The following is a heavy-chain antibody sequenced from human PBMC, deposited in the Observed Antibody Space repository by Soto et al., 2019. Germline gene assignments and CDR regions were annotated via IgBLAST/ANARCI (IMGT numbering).Heavy chain of an antibody. CDR3: ARWASRSGWFDY. Sequence: QVQLQESGPGLVKPSETLSLTCTVSGGSVSSGSHYWSWIRQPPGKGLEWIGYIYYSGSTNYNPSLKSRVTISVDMSKNQFSLKLNSVTAADTGVYYCARWASRSGWFDYWGQGTLVTVSS. CDR1: GGSVSSGSHY. CDR2: IYYSGST. V-gene: IGHV4-61*01. J-gene: IGHJ4*02. D-gene: IGHD6-19*01.